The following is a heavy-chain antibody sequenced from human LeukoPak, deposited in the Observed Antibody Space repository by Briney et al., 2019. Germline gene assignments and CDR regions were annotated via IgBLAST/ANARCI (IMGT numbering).Heavy chain of an antibody. V-gene: IGHV4-59*01. CDR1: GGSISNYY. J-gene: IGHJ5*02. CDR2: IYYSGST. Sequence: PSETLSLTCTVSGGSISNYYWGWIRQAPGKGLEWIGYIYYSGSTNYNPSLKSRVTISVDTSKNQFSLKLSSVTAADTAVYYCARVIPYYYGSGSFWFDPWGQGTLVTVSS. D-gene: IGHD3-10*01. CDR3: ARVIPYYYGSGSFWFDP.